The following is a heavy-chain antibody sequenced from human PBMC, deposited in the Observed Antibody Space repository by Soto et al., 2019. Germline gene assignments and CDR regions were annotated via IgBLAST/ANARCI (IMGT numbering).Heavy chain of an antibody. J-gene: IGHJ4*02. Sequence: ASVKVSCKASGYTFTSYGISWVQQAPGQGLEWMGWISAYNGNTNYAQKLQGRVTMTTDTSTSTAYMELRSLRSDDTAVYYCARDLSIGVAGPRYFDYWGQGTLVTVSS. CDR1: GYTFTSYG. V-gene: IGHV1-18*01. CDR3: ARDLSIGVAGPRYFDY. CDR2: ISAYNGNT. D-gene: IGHD6-19*01.